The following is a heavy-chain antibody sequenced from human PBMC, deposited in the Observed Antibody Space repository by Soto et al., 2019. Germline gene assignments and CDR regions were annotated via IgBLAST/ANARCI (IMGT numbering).Heavy chain of an antibody. CDR1: GFSLSTGAMR. J-gene: IGHJ4*02. Sequence: SGPTLVNPKQTLTLTCTFSGFSLSTGAMRMSWIRQPPGKALEWLARIDYDNDKFYTKSLKTRLTISKDTSKDQVVLTMSDMDPVDTATYFCARISPIGILDYWGPGSQGTVS. D-gene: IGHD2-21*01. CDR3: ARISPIGILDY. CDR2: IDYDNDK. V-gene: IGHV2-70*04.